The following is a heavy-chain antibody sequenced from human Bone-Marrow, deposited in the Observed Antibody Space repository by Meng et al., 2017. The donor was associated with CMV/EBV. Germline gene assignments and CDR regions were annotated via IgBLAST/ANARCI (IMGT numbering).Heavy chain of an antibody. J-gene: IGHJ4*02. V-gene: IGHV3-23*01. CDR3: AKGDLWFGELFYYFDY. CDR2: ISDNGGST. D-gene: IGHD3-10*01. Sequence: GESLKISCAASGFTFSSYAMSWVRQAPGKELEWVSAISDNGGSTYYADSVEGRFTISRDNSKNTLYLQMNSLRAEDTAVYYCAKGDLWFGELFYYFDYWGQATLATFSS. CDR1: GFTFSSYA.